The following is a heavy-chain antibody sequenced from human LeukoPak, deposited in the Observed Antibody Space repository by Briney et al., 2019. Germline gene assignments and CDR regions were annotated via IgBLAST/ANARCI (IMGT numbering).Heavy chain of an antibody. V-gene: IGHV3-30*18. D-gene: IGHD1-26*01. CDR3: AKDVGARDI. CDR2: ISYDGSNK. Sequence: PGGSLRLSCAASGFTFSNYGMHWVRQAPGKGLEWVAVISYDGSNKYYADSVKGRFTISRDNSKNTLYLQMNSLRAEDTAVYYCAKDVGARDIWGQGTMVTVSS. CDR1: GFTFSNYG. J-gene: IGHJ3*02.